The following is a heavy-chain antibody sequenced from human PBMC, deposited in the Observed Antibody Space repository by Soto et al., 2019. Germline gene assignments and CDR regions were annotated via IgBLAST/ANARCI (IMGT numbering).Heavy chain of an antibody. D-gene: IGHD1-1*01. CDR2: IKSTKDGGAR. CDR3: VEGWNDF. Sequence: EVQVVESGGDLVEPGGSLRLSCVTSGFMFSSAWMSWVRQAPGKGLEWVARIKSTKDGGARDYAAPVNGRFSISRDDSKSTVYLQMNSRRAEDTALYYCVEGWNDFWGQGTLVTVSS. CDR1: GFMFSSAW. J-gene: IGHJ4*02. V-gene: IGHV3-15*01.